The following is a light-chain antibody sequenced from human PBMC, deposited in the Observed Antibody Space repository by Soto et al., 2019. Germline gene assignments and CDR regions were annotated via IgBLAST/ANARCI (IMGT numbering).Light chain of an antibody. J-gene: IGKJ1*01. V-gene: IGKV4-1*01. CDR3: QQYYSTPPT. CDR2: WAS. CDR1: QSVLYSSNNENY. Sequence: DIVMTQSPDSLAVSLGERATINCKSSQSVLYSSNNENYLAWYQQKPGQPPNLLIYWASTRESGVPDRFSGSRCGTDFTLTISSLQAEDVAVYYCQQYYSTPPTFGQGTKVEIK.